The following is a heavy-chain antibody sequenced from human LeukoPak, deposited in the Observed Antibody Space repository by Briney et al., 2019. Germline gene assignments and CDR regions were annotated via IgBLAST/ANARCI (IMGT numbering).Heavy chain of an antibody. V-gene: IGHV3-48*04. D-gene: IGHD3-10*01. CDR2: ISSSGDTI. CDR3: AGGSDLGF. CDR1: GFTFSSYS. J-gene: IGHJ4*02. Sequence: GGSLRLSCAASGFTFSSYSMNWVRQAPGKGLEGVSYISSSGDTIYYADSVKGRFTVSRDNAKNSLYLQMDNLRAEDTAVYYCAGGSDLGFWGQGTLVTVSS.